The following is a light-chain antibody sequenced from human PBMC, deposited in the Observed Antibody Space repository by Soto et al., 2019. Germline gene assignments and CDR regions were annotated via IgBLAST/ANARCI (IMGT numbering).Light chain of an antibody. V-gene: IGKV3D-15*01. CDR1: QSVGSK. Sequence: EIVVTQSPGTLSVSPGERATLSCRASQSVGSKLAWFQQKPSQAPRPLIFAASTRAAGIPAKFSGSGSGTDLPLTISGPQTEDCAVYYCQHYNSWPYSFGQGTKLEIK. CDR3: QHYNSWPYS. J-gene: IGKJ2*03. CDR2: AAS.